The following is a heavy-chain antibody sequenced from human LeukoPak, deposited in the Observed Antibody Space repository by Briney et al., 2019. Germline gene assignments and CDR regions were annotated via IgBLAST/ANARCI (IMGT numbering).Heavy chain of an antibody. D-gene: IGHD2-15*01. J-gene: IGHJ3*02. CDR3: ARGGGCSGGSRYHQRVVYAFDI. CDR2: INHSGST. Sequence: SETLSLTCAVYGGSFSGYYWSWIRQPPGKGLEWIGEINHSGSTNYNPSHKSRVTISVDTSKNQFSLKLSSVTAADTAVYYCARGGGCSGGSRYHQRVVYAFDIWGQGTMVTVSS. V-gene: IGHV4-34*01. CDR1: GGSFSGYY.